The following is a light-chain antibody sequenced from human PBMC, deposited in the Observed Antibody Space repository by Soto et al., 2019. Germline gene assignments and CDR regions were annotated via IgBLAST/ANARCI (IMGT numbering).Light chain of an antibody. CDR2: GAS. V-gene: IGKV3-11*01. CDR3: QQRSNWPT. CDR1: QSVSNNY. Sequence: EIVLTQSPGTLSMSTGERATLSCRASQSVSNNYLAWYQQKPGQAPRLLIYGASNRATGIPDRFSGSGSGTDFTLTISSLEPEDFAVYYCQQRSNWPTFGQGTRLEIK. J-gene: IGKJ5*01.